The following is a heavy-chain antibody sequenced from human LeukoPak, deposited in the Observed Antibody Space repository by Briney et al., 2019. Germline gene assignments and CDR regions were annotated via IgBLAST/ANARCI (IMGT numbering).Heavy chain of an antibody. CDR1: GGSISSYY. CDR2: IYYSGST. CDR3: ARGRRSIAVAGSNFDY. V-gene: IGHV4-59*01. D-gene: IGHD6-19*01. Sequence: PSETLSLTCTVSGGSISSYYWSWIRQPPGKGLEWIGYIYYSGSTNYNPSLKSRVTISVDTSKNQLSLKLSSVTAADTAVYYCARGRRSIAVAGSNFDYWGQGTLVTVSS. J-gene: IGHJ4*02.